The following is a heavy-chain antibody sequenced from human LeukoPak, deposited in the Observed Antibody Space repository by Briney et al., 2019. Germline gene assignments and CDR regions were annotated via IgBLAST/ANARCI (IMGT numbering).Heavy chain of an antibody. D-gene: IGHD3-10*01. CDR3: ARDSLVLLWFGDTPHEPWLDP. V-gene: IGHV1-2*02. Sequence: VASVKVSCKASGYTFTGYYMHWVRQAPGQGLEWMGWINPNSGGTNYAQKFQGRVTMTRDTSISTAYMELSRLRSDDTAVYYCARDSLVLLWFGDTPHEPWLDPWGQGTLVTVSS. CDR1: GYTFTGYY. J-gene: IGHJ5*02. CDR2: INPNSGGT.